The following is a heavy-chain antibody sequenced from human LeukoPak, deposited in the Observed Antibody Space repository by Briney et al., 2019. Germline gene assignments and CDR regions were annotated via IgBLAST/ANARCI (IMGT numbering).Heavy chain of an antibody. Sequence: GGSLRLSCAASGLTVSSKYMSWVRQAPGKGLEWVSVIHSGGSTHYADSVKGRFSISRDNSKNTLYLQMNSLRADDTAVYYCARVGSTLPFDYWGQGTLVTVSS. CDR2: IHSGGST. V-gene: IGHV3-53*01. CDR3: ARVGSTLPFDY. CDR1: GLTVSSKY. J-gene: IGHJ4*02. D-gene: IGHD1-26*01.